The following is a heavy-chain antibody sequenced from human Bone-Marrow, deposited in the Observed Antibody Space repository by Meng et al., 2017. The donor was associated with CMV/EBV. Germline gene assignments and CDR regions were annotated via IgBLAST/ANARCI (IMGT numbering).Heavy chain of an antibody. CDR2: ISSSSSTI. J-gene: IGHJ6*02. Sequence: GESLKISCAASGFTFSSYSMNWVRQAPGKGLEWVSYISSSSSTIYYADSVKGRFTISRDNAKNTLYLQMNSLRAEDTAVYYCARLHSSSSGKGLDVWGQGTTVTVSS. CDR3: ARLHSSSSGKGLDV. D-gene: IGHD6-6*01. CDR1: GFTFSSYS. V-gene: IGHV3-48*04.